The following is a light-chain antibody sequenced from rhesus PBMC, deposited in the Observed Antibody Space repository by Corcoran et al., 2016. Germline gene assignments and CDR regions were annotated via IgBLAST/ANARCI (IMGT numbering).Light chain of an antibody. Sequence: DIQMTQSPSSLSASVGDTVTITCRASQGISSWLAWYQQKPGKAPNLLIYKASSLQSGVPSRFSGRGSGTEFTLTISSLQSEDFATYYCQQYSSRPFTFGPGTKLDIK. V-gene: IGKV1-22*01. J-gene: IGKJ3*01. CDR3: QQYSSRPFT. CDR2: KAS. CDR1: QGISSW.